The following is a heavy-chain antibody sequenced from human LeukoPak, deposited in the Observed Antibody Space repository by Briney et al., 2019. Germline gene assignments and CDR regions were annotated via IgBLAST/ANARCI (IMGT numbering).Heavy chain of an antibody. CDR3: ARGSPKHDS. Sequence: SETLSLTCAVSGGSFSGYYWSWIRHPPGKRLEWVGEINHNGATNYNPSLKSRLIISVDTSKNQFSLKLKSVTDADTAVYYCARGSPKHDSWGQGTLVTVSS. CDR2: INHNGAT. J-gene: IGHJ5*01. V-gene: IGHV4-34*01. CDR1: GGSFSGYY.